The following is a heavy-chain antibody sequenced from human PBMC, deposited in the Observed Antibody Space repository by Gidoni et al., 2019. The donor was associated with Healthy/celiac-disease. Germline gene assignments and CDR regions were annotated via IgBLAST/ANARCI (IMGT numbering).Heavy chain of an antibody. J-gene: IGHJ4*02. Sequence: LRLSCAASGFTFSSYWMSWVRQAPGKGLEWVANIKQDGSEKYYVDSVKGRFTIPRDNAKNSLYLQMNSLRAEDTAVYYCARDAPLKGYCSGGSCHEYFDYWGQGTLVTVSS. CDR3: ARDAPLKGYCSGGSCHEYFDY. CDR1: GFTFSSYW. CDR2: IKQDGSEK. V-gene: IGHV3-7*01. D-gene: IGHD2-15*01.